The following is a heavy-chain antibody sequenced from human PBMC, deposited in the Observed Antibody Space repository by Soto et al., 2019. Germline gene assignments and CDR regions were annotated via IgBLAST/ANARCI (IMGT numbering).Heavy chain of an antibody. CDR3: ARSYYDSTGFAVDP. V-gene: IGHV4-59*02. D-gene: IGHD3-22*01. J-gene: IGHJ5*02. CDR2: MYFGGSF. CDR1: GASVSHGY. Sequence: QMQLQASGPGLVKPSETLSLTCNVSGASVSHGYWSWIRQPPGKALEWIGFMYFGGSFNYNPSLTSRANISVETYKNQFSMKLTSVTASDTAVYYCARSYYDSTGFAVDPWGQGTLVTVSS.